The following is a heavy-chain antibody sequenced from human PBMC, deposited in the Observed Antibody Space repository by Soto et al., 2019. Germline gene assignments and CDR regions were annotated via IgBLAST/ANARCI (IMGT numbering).Heavy chain of an antibody. CDR3: ASSEHDYGDYVDY. D-gene: IGHD4-17*01. CDR1: GGTFSSYA. Sequence: QVQLVQSGAEVKKPGSSVKVSCKASGGTFSSYAISWVRQAPGQGLEWMGGIIPIFGTANYAQKFQGRVTITADESTSTASMELSSLRSEDTDVYYCASSEHDYGDYVDYWGQGPLVTVSS. CDR2: IIPIFGTA. V-gene: IGHV1-69*01. J-gene: IGHJ4*02.